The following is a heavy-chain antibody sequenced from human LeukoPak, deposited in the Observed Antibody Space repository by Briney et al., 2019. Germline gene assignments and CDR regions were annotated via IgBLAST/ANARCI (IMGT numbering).Heavy chain of an antibody. D-gene: IGHD6-19*01. CDR3: ARDLAD. CDR1: RFTFDDYA. Sequence: GGSLRLSCVTSRFTFDDYAMHWVRQAPGKGLVWVSRINGDGSYTNYADSVKGRFTISRDNAKNTLYLQMNSLRAEDTAVYYCARDLADWGQGTLVTVSS. V-gene: IGHV3-74*01. J-gene: IGHJ4*02. CDR2: INGDGSYT.